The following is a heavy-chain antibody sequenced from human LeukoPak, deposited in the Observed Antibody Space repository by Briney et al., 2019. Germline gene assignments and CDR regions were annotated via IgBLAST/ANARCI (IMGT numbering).Heavy chain of an antibody. Sequence: ASGKVSCTASGYTFTRYFVHWVSQAPSQRLGWMGIINPTGGGTSYAPTFQGRVNVTRDTSTSTVYVELSSLRAEDTAVYYCARVRYSYGSYYFDYWGQGTLVTVSS. CDR2: INPTGGGT. J-gene: IGHJ4*02. D-gene: IGHD5-18*01. CDR1: GYTFTRYF. CDR3: ARVRYSYGSYYFDY. V-gene: IGHV1-46*01.